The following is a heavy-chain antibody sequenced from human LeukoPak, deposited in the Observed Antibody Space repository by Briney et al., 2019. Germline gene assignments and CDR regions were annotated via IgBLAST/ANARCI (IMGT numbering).Heavy chain of an antibody. V-gene: IGHV4-34*01. CDR1: GGSFSGYY. Sequence: PSETLSLTXAVYGGSFSGYYWSWIRQSPGKGLEWIGEINHSGSTNYNPSLKRRVTISVDTSKNQFSLKLSSVTAADTAVYYCARQRRALYYYDSSGQFLFDYWGQGTLVTVPS. J-gene: IGHJ4*02. CDR3: ARQRRALYYYDSSGQFLFDY. D-gene: IGHD3-22*01. CDR2: INHSGST.